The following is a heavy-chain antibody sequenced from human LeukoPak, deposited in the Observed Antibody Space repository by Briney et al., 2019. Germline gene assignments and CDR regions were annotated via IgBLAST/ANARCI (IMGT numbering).Heavy chain of an antibody. Sequence: SETLSLTCTVSGGSISSYYWSWIRQPPGKGLEWIGYIYYSGSTNYNPSLKSRVTISVDTSKNQFSLKLSSVTAADTAVYYCARERKDYDFWSGSNWFDPWGQGTLVTVSS. D-gene: IGHD3-3*01. CDR3: ARERKDYDFWSGSNWFDP. J-gene: IGHJ5*02. V-gene: IGHV4-59*01. CDR1: GGSISSYY. CDR2: IYYSGST.